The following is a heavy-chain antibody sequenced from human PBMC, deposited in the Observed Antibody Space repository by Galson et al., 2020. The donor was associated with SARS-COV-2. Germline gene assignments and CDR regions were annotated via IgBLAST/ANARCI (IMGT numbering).Heavy chain of an antibody. J-gene: IGHJ6*02. CDR2: ISYDGSNK. CDR3: ASGTIYSGYVSLSEDYYYYGMDV. Sequence: GESLKISCAASGFTFSSYAMHWVRQAPGKGLEWVAVISYDGSNKYYADSVKGRFTISRDNSKNTLYLQMNSLRAEDTAVYYCASGTIYSGYVSLSEDYYYYGMDVWGQGTTVTVSS. V-gene: IGHV3-30*04. CDR1: GFTFSSYA. D-gene: IGHD5-12*01.